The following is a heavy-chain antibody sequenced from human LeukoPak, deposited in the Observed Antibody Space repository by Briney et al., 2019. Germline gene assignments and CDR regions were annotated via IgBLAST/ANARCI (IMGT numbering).Heavy chain of an antibody. CDR1: GGSISSYY. CDR2: IYTSGST. CDR3: ARERSSLRFLEWLLAFDY. D-gene: IGHD3-3*01. Sequence: SETLSLTCTVSGGSISSYYWSWIRQPAGKGLEWIGRIYTSGSTNYNPSLKSRVTISVDKSKNQFSLKLSSVTAADTAVYYCARERSSLRFLEWLLAFDYWGQGTLVTVSS. J-gene: IGHJ4*02. V-gene: IGHV4-4*07.